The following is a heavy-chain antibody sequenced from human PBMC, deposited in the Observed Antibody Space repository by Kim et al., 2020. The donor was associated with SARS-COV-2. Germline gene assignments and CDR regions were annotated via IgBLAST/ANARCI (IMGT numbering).Heavy chain of an antibody. CDR3: ARFISGSYYFSDY. CDR1: GGSISSSNW. Sequence: SETLSLTCAVSGGSISSSNWWSWVRQPPGKGLEWIGEIYHSGSTNYNPSLKSRVTISVDKSKNQFSLKLSSVTAADTAVYYCARFISGSYYFSDYWGQGTLVTVSS. D-gene: IGHD1-26*01. J-gene: IGHJ4*02. V-gene: IGHV4-4*02. CDR2: IYHSGST.